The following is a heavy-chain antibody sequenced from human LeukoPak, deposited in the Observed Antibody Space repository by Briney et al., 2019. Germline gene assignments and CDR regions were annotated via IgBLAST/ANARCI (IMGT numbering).Heavy chain of an antibody. D-gene: IGHD1-26*01. J-gene: IGHJ4*02. CDR1: GYPFSSFS. V-gene: IGHV3-48*02. CDR2: ISSTSNNI. CDR3: ARDLISGHYTFDY. Sequence: SGGSLRLSCAASGYPFSSFSMNWVRQAPGKGLEWVSYISSTSNNIYYADPVQGRFTVSRDNVKNSLYLQMNSLRDDDTAVYYCARDLISGHYTFDYWGQGTLVTVSS.